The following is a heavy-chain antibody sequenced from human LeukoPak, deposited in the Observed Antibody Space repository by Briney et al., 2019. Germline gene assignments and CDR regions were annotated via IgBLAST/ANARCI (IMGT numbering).Heavy chain of an antibody. CDR1: GGSISSYY. CDR2: IYYSGST. Sequence: SETLSLTCTVSGGSISSYYWSWIRQPPGKGLEWIGYIYYSGSTNYNPSLTSRVTISVDTSKNQFSLKLSPVTAADTAVYYCAREPHYYDSSGPRDAFDIWGQGTMVTVSS. CDR3: AREPHYYDSSGPRDAFDI. J-gene: IGHJ3*02. V-gene: IGHV4-59*01. D-gene: IGHD3-22*01.